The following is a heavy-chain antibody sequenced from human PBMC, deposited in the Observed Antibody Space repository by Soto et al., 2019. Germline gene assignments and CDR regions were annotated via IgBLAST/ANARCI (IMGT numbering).Heavy chain of an antibody. V-gene: IGHV1-3*05. CDR1: GYTFTNYA. D-gene: IGHD5-12*01. CDR2: INAGNGNT. J-gene: IGHJ4*02. CDR3: ARVSGYYLPDY. Sequence: QVQLVQSGAEEKKPGASVKVSCKASGYTFTNYAMHWVRQAPGQRLEWMGWINAGNGNTKYSQKFQGRVTITRDTSASTACMELRSLRSEDTAVYYCARVSGYYLPDYWGQGTLVTVSS.